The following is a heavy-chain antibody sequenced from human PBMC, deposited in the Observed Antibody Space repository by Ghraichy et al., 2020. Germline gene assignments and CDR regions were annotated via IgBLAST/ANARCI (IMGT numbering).Heavy chain of an antibody. CDR3: ARDRYYDSIGRYYYYYYGMDV. J-gene: IGHJ6*02. Sequence: GGSLRLSCAASGVSVSYNYMSWVRQAPGKGLEWVSLIYADNSSYYADSMKGRVTISRDNSKNTVYLQMNSLRAEDTAVYYCARDRYYDSIGRYYYYYYGMDVWGHGTTVTVSS. CDR2: IYADNSS. D-gene: IGHD3-22*01. V-gene: IGHV3-66*01. CDR1: GVSVSYNY.